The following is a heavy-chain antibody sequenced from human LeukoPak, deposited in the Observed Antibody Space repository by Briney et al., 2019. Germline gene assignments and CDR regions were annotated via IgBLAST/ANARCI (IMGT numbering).Heavy chain of an antibody. Sequence: ASVKVSCKASGYTFTSYYMHWVRQAPGQGLEWMGIINPSGGSTSYAQKFQSRVTMTRDTSTSTVYMELSSLRSEDTAVYYCARGGTAMVDYYYYYYMDVWGKGTTVTVSS. CDR3: ARGGTAMVDYYYYYYMDV. CDR1: GYTFTSYY. D-gene: IGHD5-18*01. V-gene: IGHV1-46*03. J-gene: IGHJ6*03. CDR2: INPSGGST.